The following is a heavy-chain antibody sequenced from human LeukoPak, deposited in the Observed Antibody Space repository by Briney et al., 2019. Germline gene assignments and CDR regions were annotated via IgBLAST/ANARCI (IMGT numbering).Heavy chain of an antibody. CDR2: IKNVGSVT. CDR1: GLTYTDFW. CDR3: ATGHSYGYDY. V-gene: IGHV3-74*01. D-gene: IGHD5-18*01. J-gene: IGHJ4*02. Sequence: GGSLRLSCAASGLTYTDFWMHWVRQAPGKGLEWVSLIKNVGSVTRYANSVKGRFIISRDDAKNTLDLQMNSLKVDDTAVYYCATGHSYGYDYWGQGILVTVSS.